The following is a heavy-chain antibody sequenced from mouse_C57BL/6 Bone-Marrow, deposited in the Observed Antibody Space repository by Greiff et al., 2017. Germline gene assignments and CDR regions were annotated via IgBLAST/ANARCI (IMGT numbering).Heavy chain of an antibody. CDR1: GYSFTGYY. J-gene: IGHJ2*01. V-gene: IGHV1-42*01. CDR2: INPSTGGT. D-gene: IGHD2-3*01. Sequence: VHVKQSGPELVKPGASVKISCKASGYSFTGYYMNWVKQSPEKSLEWIGEINPSTGGTTYNQKFKAKATLTVDKSSSTAYMQLKSLTSEDSAVYYCAREDGYYVWGQGTTLTVSS. CDR3: AREDGYYV.